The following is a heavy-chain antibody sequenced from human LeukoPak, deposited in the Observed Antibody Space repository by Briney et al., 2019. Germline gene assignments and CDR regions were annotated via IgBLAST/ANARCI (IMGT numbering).Heavy chain of an antibody. Sequence: ASVKVSCKASGYTFTGYYMHWVRQAPGQGLEWMGWINPNSGGTNYAQKFQGRVTMTRNTSISTAYMELSSLRSEDTAVYYCARPSDGWFGEQFGGMDVWGQGTTVTVSS. CDR3: ARPSDGWFGEQFGGMDV. V-gene: IGHV1-2*02. D-gene: IGHD3-10*01. CDR2: INPNSGGT. CDR1: GYTFTGYY. J-gene: IGHJ6*02.